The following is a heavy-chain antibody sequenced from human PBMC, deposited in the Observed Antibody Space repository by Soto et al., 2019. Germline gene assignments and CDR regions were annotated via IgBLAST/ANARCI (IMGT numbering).Heavy chain of an antibody. J-gene: IGHJ4*02. V-gene: IGHV4-39*01. CDR3: ASSTMVRGVTLDY. Sequence: SETLSLTCTVSGGSITNNNYYWGWIRQPPGKALEWIGSIYYNGGTYQNPSLKSRVTLSVDTSKNQFSLKLRSVTAADTAVYYCASSTMVRGVTLDYWGQGTLVTVSS. D-gene: IGHD3-10*01. CDR1: GGSITNNNYY. CDR2: IYYNGGT.